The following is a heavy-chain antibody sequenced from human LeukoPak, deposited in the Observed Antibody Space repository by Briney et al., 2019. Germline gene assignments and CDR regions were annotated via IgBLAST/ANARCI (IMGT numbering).Heavy chain of an antibody. V-gene: IGHV3-30-3*01. Sequence: GRSLRLSCAASGFTFSSYVMHWVRQAPGKGLEWVAVISYDGSNKYYADSVKGRFTISRDNSKNTLYLQMNSLRAEDTAVYYCARESGVPGIAAAGSWFDPWGQGTLVTVSS. CDR3: ARESGVPGIAAAGSWFDP. CDR1: GFTFSSYV. J-gene: IGHJ5*02. D-gene: IGHD6-13*01. CDR2: ISYDGSNK.